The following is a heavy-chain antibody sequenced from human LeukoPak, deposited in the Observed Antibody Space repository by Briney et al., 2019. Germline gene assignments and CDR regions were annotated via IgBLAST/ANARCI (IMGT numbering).Heavy chain of an antibody. J-gene: IGHJ4*02. CDR1: GGSISSYY. CDR2: IYYSGST. V-gene: IGHV4-59*01. CDR3: AKIVGLPATMAYFDY. D-gene: IGHD2-2*01. Sequence: SETPSLTCTVSGGSISSYYWSWIRQPPGKGLEWIGYIYYSGSTNYNPSLKSRVTISVDTSKNQFSLRLNSVTAADTAVYYCAKIVGLPATMAYFDYWGQGILITVSS.